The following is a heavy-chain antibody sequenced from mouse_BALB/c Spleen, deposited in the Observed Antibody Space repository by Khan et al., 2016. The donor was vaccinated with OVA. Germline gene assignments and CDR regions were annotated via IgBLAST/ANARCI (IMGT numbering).Heavy chain of an antibody. CDR2: ISSGGSYT. V-gene: IGHV5-9-4*01. D-gene: IGHD1-1*01. J-gene: IGHJ2*01. CDR3: ARASYNCGSSRWFFDY. Sequence: EVELVESGGGLVKPGGSLKLSCAASGFTFSSYAMSWVRQSPEKRLEWVAEISSGGSYTYYPDTVRGRFTISRDNAKNTLYLEMSSLRSEDTAMYYCARASYNCGSSRWFFDYWGQGTTLTVSS. CDR1: GFTFSSYA.